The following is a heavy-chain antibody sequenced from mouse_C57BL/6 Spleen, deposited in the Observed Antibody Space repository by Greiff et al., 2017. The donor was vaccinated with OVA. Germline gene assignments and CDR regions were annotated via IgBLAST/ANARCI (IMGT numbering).Heavy chain of an antibody. D-gene: IGHD1-3*01. CDR1: GYTFTSYD. CDR3: ARGLKGGFAY. Sequence: VQLPQSGPELVKPGASVKLSCKASGYTFTSYDINWVKQRPGQGLEWIGWIYPRDGSPKYNEKFKGKATLTVDTSSSTAYMELHSLTSEDSAVDFCARGLKGGFAYWGQGTLVTVSA. CDR2: IYPRDGSP. J-gene: IGHJ3*01. V-gene: IGHV1-85*01.